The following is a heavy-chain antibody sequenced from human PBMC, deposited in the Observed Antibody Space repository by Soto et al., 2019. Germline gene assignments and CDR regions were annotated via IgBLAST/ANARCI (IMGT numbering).Heavy chain of an antibody. CDR1: GDSMNSSNW. D-gene: IGHD4-17*01. CDR3: ARSEATVLDS. Sequence: QVQLQESGPGLVKPSGTLSLTCTVSGDSMNSSNWWNWVRQIPGKGLQWIGESHQSGRTNYNPSLKSRVTISVDESKNRFSLDLNSVTAADTGVYFCARSEATVLDSWGQGTLVIVSS. CDR2: SHQSGRT. J-gene: IGHJ4*02. V-gene: IGHV4-4*02.